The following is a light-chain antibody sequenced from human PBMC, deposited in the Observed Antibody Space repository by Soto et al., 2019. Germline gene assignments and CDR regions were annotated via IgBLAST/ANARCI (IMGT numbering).Light chain of an antibody. J-gene: IGKJ2*01. V-gene: IGKV3-11*01. CDR1: QSVGTS. CDR2: DAS. CDR3: QQRGNWPPYT. Sequence: EVVLTQSPGTLSLSPGERATLSCRASQSVGTSLAWYQQKPGQAPRLLIYDASNRATGIPARFSGSGSGTDFTLTISSLEPEDCAFYYCQQRGNWPPYTFGQGTKLEIK.